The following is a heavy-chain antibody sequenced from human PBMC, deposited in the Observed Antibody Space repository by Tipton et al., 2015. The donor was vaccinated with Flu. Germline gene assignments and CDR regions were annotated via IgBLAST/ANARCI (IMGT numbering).Heavy chain of an antibody. V-gene: IGHV4-59*01. CDR2: SHYSGNS. J-gene: IGHJ3*02. CDR3: ARRGRSGYIAFDI. D-gene: IGHD5-18*01. Sequence: TLSLTCSVSGDSIGTYYWNWIRQPPGKGLEWIGPSHYSGNSNYSPSLKSRVTMSVDTSKNQFSLRLTSVTTADTAVYYCARRGRSGYIAFDIWGQGTMVTVS. CDR1: GDSIGTYY.